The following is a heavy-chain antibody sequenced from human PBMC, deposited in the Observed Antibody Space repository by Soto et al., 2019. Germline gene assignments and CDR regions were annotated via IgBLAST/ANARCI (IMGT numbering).Heavy chain of an antibody. CDR1: GGSISSGGYY. V-gene: IGHV4-31*03. CDR3: ERDHCSGGSCYSNY. Sequence: PSETLSLTCTVSGGSISSGGYYWSWIRQHPGKGLEWIGYIYYSGSTYYNPSLKSRVTISVDTSKNQFSLKLSSVTAADTAVYYCERDHCSGGSCYSNYWGQGTLVTV. CDR2: IYYSGST. J-gene: IGHJ4*02. D-gene: IGHD2-15*01.